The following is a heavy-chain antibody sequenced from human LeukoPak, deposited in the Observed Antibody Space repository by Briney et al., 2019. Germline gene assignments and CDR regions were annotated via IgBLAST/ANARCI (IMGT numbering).Heavy chain of an antibody. CDR2: ISGRGGTT. CDR1: GFTFNNYA. V-gene: IGHV3-23*01. CDR3: AKEENDYYDNSGYYPIDY. D-gene: IGHD3-22*01. Sequence: PGGSLRLSCAASGFTFNNYAMTWVRQAPRKGLEWVSSISGRGGTTDYADSVKGRFTISRDNSQNTLYLQMNSLRAEDTAVYYCAKEENDYYDNSGYYPIDYWGQGTLVTVSS. J-gene: IGHJ4*02.